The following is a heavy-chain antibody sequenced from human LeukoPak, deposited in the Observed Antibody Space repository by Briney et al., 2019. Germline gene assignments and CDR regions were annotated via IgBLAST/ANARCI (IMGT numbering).Heavy chain of an antibody. V-gene: IGHV3-23*01. CDR2: ISGSGGST. J-gene: IGHJ6*03. CDR3: TRGAMVYCYYYYMDV. CDR1: GFTFSSYA. Sequence: GGSLRLSCAASGFTFSSYAMSWVRQAPGKGLEWVSAISGSGGSTYYADSVKGRFTISRDNSKNTLYLQMNSLRAEDTAVYYCTRGAMVYCYYYYMDVWGKGTTVTVSS. D-gene: IGHD5-18*01.